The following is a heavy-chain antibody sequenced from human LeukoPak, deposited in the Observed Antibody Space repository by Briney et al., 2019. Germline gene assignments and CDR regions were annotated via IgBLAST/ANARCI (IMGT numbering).Heavy chain of an antibody. CDR2: FSYDGSSK. CDR1: GFPFNSYA. V-gene: IGHV3-30*19. Sequence: PGRCLRLSCAASGFPFNSYAMHWVRQAPGKGLEWVTLFSYDGSSKYYADSVRGRFTISRDNSKNTLYLQMNSLRADDSAVYYCARGKGSESGYDYFLDYWGQGTLVTVSS. CDR3: ARGKGSESGYDYFLDY. D-gene: IGHD5-12*01. J-gene: IGHJ4*02.